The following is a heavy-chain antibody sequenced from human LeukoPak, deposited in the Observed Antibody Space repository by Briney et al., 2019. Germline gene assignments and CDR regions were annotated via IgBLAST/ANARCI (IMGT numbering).Heavy chain of an antibody. V-gene: IGHV3-11*04. CDR2: ISSSGSTI. CDR3: ARTGIPTVTIDADAFDI. Sequence: PGGSLRLSCAASGFTFSDYYMSWIRQAPGKGLEWVSYISSSGSTIYYADSVKGRFTISRDNAKNSLYLQMNSLRAKDTAVYYCARTGIPTVTIDADAFDIWGQGTMVTVSS. D-gene: IGHD4-17*01. CDR1: GFTFSDYY. J-gene: IGHJ3*02.